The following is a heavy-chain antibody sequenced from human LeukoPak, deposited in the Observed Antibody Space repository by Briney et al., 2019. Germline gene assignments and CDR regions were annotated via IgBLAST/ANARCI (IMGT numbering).Heavy chain of an antibody. CDR3: ARAPTLYCSGGSCYFDY. CDR2: INHSGST. V-gene: IGHV4-34*01. J-gene: IGHJ4*02. D-gene: IGHD2-15*01. Sequence: PSETLSLTXAVYGGSFSGYYWSWIRQPPGKGLEWIGEINHSGSTNYNPSLKSRVTISVDTSKNQFSLKLSSVTAADTAVYYCARAPTLYCSGGSCYFDYWGQGSLVTVSS. CDR1: GGSFSGYY.